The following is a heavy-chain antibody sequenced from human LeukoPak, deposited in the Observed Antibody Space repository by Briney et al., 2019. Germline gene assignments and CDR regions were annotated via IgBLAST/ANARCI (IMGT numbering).Heavy chain of an antibody. D-gene: IGHD5-18*01. V-gene: IGHV4-34*01. CDR3: ARATYGYSGSSALDY. J-gene: IGHJ4*02. CDR1: GGSFSGYY. Sequence: DPSETLSLTCAVYGGSFSGYYWSWIRQPPGKGLEWIGEINHSGSTNYNPSLKSRVTISVDTSKNQFSLKLSSVTAADTAVYYCARATYGYSGSSALDYWGQGTLVTVSS. CDR2: INHSGST.